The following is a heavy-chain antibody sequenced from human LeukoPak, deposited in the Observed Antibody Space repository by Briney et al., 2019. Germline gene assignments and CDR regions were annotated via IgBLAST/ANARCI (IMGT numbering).Heavy chain of an antibody. D-gene: IGHD2/OR15-2a*01. J-gene: IGHJ4*02. CDR1: GFTFSRCG. CDR2: ISGSDDGT. V-gene: IGHV3-23*01. CDR3: ARGGLSIMGY. Sequence: GGSLRLSCAASGFTFSRCGMTWVRQAPGKGLEWVSSISGSDDGTYYADSVKGRFTISRDNARNSLYLQMNSLRAEDTAVYFCARGGLSIMGYWGQGTLVTVSS.